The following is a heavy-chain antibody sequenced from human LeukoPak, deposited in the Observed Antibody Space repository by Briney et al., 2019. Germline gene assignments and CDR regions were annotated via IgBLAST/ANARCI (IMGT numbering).Heavy chain of an antibody. CDR3: AKPLMRDRWFGES. CDR1: GFTFSSYA. D-gene: IGHD3-10*01. J-gene: IGHJ5*02. Sequence: GGSLRLSCAASGFTFSSYAMSWVRQAPGKGLEWAAFIRYDGNDKFYAESVKGRFTISRDTSRNALYLQMNSLRPEDTAVYYCAKPLMRDRWFGESWGQGTLVSVSS. V-gene: IGHV3-30*02. CDR2: IRYDGNDK.